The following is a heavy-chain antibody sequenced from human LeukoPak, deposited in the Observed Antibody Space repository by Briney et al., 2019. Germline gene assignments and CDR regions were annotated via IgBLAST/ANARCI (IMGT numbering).Heavy chain of an antibody. CDR2: IIGSGGST. V-gene: IGHV3-23*01. CDR3: AKSTIQYYFDF. D-gene: IGHD4-11*01. Sequence: PSETLSLTCVVSGGSISSSNWWTWVRQPPGKGLEWVSVIIGSGGSTYYADSVKGRFTISRDNSKNTLYLQMNSLRAEDAAVYYCAKSTIQYYFDFWGQGTLVTVSS. J-gene: IGHJ4*02. CDR1: GGSISSSN.